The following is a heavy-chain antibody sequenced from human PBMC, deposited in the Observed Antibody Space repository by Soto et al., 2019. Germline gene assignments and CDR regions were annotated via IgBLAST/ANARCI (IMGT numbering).Heavy chain of an antibody. CDR1: GFTFSSYA. J-gene: IGHJ4*02. CDR3: AKAVPGRPRAIFGVVIMGYYFDY. D-gene: IGHD3-3*01. CDR2: ISGSGGST. V-gene: IGHV3-23*01. Sequence: GGSLRLSCAASGFTFSSYAMSWVRQAPGKGLEWVSAISGSGGSTYYADSVKGRFTISRDNSKNTLYLQMNSLRAEDTAVYYCAKAVPGRPRAIFGVVIMGYYFDYWGQGTLVTVSS.